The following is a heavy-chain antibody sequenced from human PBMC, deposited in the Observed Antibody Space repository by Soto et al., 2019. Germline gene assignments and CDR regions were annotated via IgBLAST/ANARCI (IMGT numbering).Heavy chain of an antibody. V-gene: IGHV1-8*03. J-gene: IGHJ6*03. CDR1: GGTFSSYA. D-gene: IGHD3-10*01. Sequence: ASVKVSCKASGGTFSSYAISWVRQAPGQGLEWMGWINPNSGNADYAQKFQGRVTITTNTSTSTAYMELSSLRSEDTAVYYCARRGSYYNEYYYYYMDVWGKGTTVTVSS. CDR2: INPNSGNA. CDR3: ARRGSYYNEYYYYYMDV.